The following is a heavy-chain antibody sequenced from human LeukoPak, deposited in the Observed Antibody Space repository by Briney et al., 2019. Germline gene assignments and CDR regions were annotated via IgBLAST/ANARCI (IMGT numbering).Heavy chain of an antibody. D-gene: IGHD3-10*01. CDR2: INPNSGGT. J-gene: IGHJ6*02. CDR3: ARNPRIGVRGARDGMDV. CDR1: GYTSTGYY. Sequence: ASVKVSCKASGYTSTGYYMHWVRQAPGQGLEWMGWINPNSGGTNYAQKFQGRVTMTRDTSISTAYMELSRLRSDDTAVYYCARNPRIGVRGARDGMDVWGQGTTVTVSS. V-gene: IGHV1-2*02.